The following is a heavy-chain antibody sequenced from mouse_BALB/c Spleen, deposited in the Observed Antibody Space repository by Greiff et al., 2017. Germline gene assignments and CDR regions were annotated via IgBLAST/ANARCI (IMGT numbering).Heavy chain of an antibody. D-gene: IGHD1-1*01. V-gene: IGHV5-15*02. Sequence: EVQLKESGGGLVQPGGSRKLSCAASGFTFSDYGMAWVRQAPGKGPEWVAFISNLAYSIYYADTVTGRFTISRENAKNTLYLEMSSLRSEDTAMYYCARDYYGSSWYFDGWGAGTTVTVSS. J-gene: IGHJ1*01. CDR2: ISNLAYSI. CDR1: GFTFSDYG. CDR3: ARDYYGSSWYFDG.